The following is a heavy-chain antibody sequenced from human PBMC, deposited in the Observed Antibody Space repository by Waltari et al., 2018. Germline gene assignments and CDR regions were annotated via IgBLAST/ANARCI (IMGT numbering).Heavy chain of an antibody. CDR1: GFTFSSYA. V-gene: IGHV3-23*01. CDR2: ISGSDSST. D-gene: IGHD4-17*01. CDR3: TKHPGDYYYYYMDV. J-gene: IGHJ6*03. Sequence: DVQLLESGGGLVQPGGSLRLSCAAYGFTFSSYAMSWVRQAPGKGLEWVSTISGSDSSTYYADSVKGRFTISRDNSKNTLYLQMNSLRAEDTAIYYCTKHPGDYYYYYMDVWGKGTTVTISS.